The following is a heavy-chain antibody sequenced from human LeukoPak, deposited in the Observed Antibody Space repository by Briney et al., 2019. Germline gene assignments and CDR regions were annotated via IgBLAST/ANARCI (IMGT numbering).Heavy chain of an antibody. J-gene: IGHJ4*02. CDR3: ARGRYNFDY. D-gene: IGHD5-12*01. V-gene: IGHV3-7*01. CDR2: IKEDGSES. CDR1: GFTFSSDW. Sequence: GSLRLSCAVSGFTFSSDWMTWVRQAPGKGLEWVANIKEDGSESYYVDSVKGRFTMSRDNAKNSMFLQMNSLRAEDTAVYYCARGRYNFDYWGQGTLVTVSS.